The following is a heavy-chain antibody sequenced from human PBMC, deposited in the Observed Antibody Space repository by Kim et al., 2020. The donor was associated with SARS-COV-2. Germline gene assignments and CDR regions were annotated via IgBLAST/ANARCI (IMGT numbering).Heavy chain of an antibody. CDR1: GYTFTSYA. D-gene: IGHD3-3*01. CDR3: ASHTAFWSGYPQKKSKYYYYGMDV. CDR2: INAGNGNT. J-gene: IGHJ6*02. Sequence: ASVKVSCKASGYTFTSYAMHWVRQAPGQRLEWMGWINAGNGNTKYSQKFQGRVTITRDTSASTAYMELSSLRSEDTAVYYCASHTAFWSGYPQKKSKYYYYGMDVWGQGTTVTVSS. V-gene: IGHV1-3*01.